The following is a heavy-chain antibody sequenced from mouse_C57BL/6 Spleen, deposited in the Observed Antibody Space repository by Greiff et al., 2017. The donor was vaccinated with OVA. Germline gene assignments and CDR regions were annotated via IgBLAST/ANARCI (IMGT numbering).Heavy chain of an antibody. CDR1: GYTFTSYW. Sequence: VQLQQSGAELVKPGASVKLSCKASGYTFTSYWMQWVKQRPGQGLEWIGEIDPSDSYTNYNQKFKGKATLTVDTSSSTAYMQLSSLTSEDSAVYYCARPLYYGSSRDYWGQGTTLTVSS. D-gene: IGHD1-1*01. CDR2: IDPSDSYT. CDR3: ARPLYYGSSRDY. V-gene: IGHV1-50*01. J-gene: IGHJ2*01.